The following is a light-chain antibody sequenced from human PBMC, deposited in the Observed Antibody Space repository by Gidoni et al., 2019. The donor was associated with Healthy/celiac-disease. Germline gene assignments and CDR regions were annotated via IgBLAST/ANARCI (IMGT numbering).Light chain of an antibody. J-gene: IGKJ4*01. CDR2: AAS. Sequence: DIQLPKSPSSLSASVGDRVTITCRASQSISSYVNWYQQKAGKALKLLIYAASSLQSGVPSRFSGSGCGTDCTLTISSLQPEDFATYYCQQSYSTPLTFGGGTKVEIK. CDR1: QSISSY. V-gene: IGKV1-39*01. CDR3: QQSYSTPLT.